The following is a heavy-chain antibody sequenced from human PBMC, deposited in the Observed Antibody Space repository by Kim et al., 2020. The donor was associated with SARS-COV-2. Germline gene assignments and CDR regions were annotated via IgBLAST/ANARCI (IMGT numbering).Heavy chain of an antibody. CDR3: ASGLITIFGVVTSDSTATCMDV. Sequence: GESLKISCKGSGYSFTSYWISWVRQMPGKGLEWMGRIDPSDSYTNYSPSFQGHVTISADKSISTAYLQWSSLKASDTAMYYCASGLITIFGVVTSDSTATCMDVWGQGTTVTVSS. V-gene: IGHV5-10-1*01. D-gene: IGHD3-3*01. CDR1: GYSFTSYW. J-gene: IGHJ6*02. CDR2: IDPSDSYT.